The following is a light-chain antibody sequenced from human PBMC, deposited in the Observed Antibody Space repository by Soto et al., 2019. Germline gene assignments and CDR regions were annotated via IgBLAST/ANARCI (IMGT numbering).Light chain of an antibody. Sequence: QSVLTQPPSASASLGASVTLTCTLSSGYSNYKVDWYQQRPGKGPRFVMRVGTGGIVGSKGDGIPDRFSVLGSGLNRYLTIKNIQEEDESDYHCGADQCSGSNFLVVFGGGTKLTVL. CDR1: SGYSNYK. CDR2: VGTGGIVG. CDR3: GADQCSGSNFLVV. J-gene: IGLJ2*01. V-gene: IGLV9-49*01.